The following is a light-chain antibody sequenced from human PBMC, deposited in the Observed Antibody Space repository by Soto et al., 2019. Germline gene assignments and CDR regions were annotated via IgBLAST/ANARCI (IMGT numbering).Light chain of an antibody. CDR1: SSDIGTYNL. Sequence: QSALTQPASVSGSPGQSLTISCTGTSSDIGTYNLVSWYQQHPDKAPKLMIYEGSKRPSGLSTRFSGSKSGNTASLTISGLQAEDEADYYCCSYAGSSTPYVFGTGTKVTVL. CDR3: CSYAGSSTPYV. V-gene: IGLV2-23*01. CDR2: EGS. J-gene: IGLJ1*01.